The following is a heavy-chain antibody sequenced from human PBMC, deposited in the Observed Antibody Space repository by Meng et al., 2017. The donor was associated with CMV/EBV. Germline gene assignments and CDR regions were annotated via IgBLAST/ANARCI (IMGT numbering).Heavy chain of an antibody. CDR1: GFTFSSYS. CDR3: ARAPLRNYYDSSAPIDY. D-gene: IGHD3-22*01. J-gene: IGHJ4*02. CDR2: ISSSSYI. V-gene: IGHV3-21*01. Sequence: GESLKISCAASGFTFSSYSMNWVRQAPGKGLEWVSSISSSSYIYYADLVKGRFTISRDNAKNSLYLQMNSLRAEDTAVYYCARAPLRNYYDSSAPIDYWGQGTLVTVSS.